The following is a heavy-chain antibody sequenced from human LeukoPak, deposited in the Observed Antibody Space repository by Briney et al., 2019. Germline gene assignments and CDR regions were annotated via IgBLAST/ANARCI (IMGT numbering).Heavy chain of an antibody. CDR3: VRDRVLGAFDI. D-gene: IGHD3-16*01. V-gene: IGHV4-59*01. J-gene: IGHJ3*02. CDR1: GGSISSYS. CDR2: IYYSGST. Sequence: TPSETPSLTCTVSGGSISSYSWTWIRQPPGKGLEWIGSIYYSGSTNYNPSLKSRVTISVDTSKNQFSLKLSSVTAADTAVYYCVRDRVLGAFDIWGQGTMVTVSS.